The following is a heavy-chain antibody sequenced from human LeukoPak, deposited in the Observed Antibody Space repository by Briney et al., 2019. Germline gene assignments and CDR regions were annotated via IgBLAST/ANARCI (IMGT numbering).Heavy chain of an antibody. CDR3: ARDPDDTSGYYPDY. V-gene: IGHV3-21*01. D-gene: IGHD3-22*01. Sequence: GGSLRLSCAASGFTFSRHTMNWIRQAPGKGLEWVSSISRSSAYIYYADSVKGRFTISRDNAKNSLYVQMNSLRAEDTAVYYCARDPDDTSGYYPDYWGLGTLVTVSS. CDR1: GFTFSRHT. J-gene: IGHJ4*02. CDR2: ISRSSAYI.